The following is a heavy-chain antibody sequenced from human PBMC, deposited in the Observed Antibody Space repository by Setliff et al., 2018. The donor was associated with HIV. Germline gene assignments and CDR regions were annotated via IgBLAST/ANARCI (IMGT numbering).Heavy chain of an antibody. Sequence: GGSLRLSCAASGFTFSSSWMTWVRQAPGRGLEYVAGMNRDGSEKGYADSVKGRFSISRDNAKKSLYLQMSSLRTEDTAVYFCARDPAFGAFDIWGQGTMVTVSS. CDR3: ARDPAFGAFDI. D-gene: IGHD3-10*01. J-gene: IGHJ3*02. CDR2: MNRDGSEK. CDR1: GFTFSSSW. V-gene: IGHV3-7*04.